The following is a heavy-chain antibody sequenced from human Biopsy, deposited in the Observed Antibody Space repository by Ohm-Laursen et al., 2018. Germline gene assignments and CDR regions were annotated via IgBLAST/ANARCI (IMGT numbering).Heavy chain of an antibody. V-gene: IGHV1-46*01. CDR2: INTSGSTT. D-gene: IGHD6-19*01. J-gene: IGHJ4*02. CDR3: ARNTGWYGDLYYFDY. CDR1: GYSFTSYY. Sequence: GASVTVSYKASGYSFTSYYMHWVRQAPGQGLEWMGMINTSGSTTSYPQIFQGRVTMTRDTSKSTVYMELSSLRSADTAVYFCARNTGWYGDLYYFDYWGQGTLVTVSS.